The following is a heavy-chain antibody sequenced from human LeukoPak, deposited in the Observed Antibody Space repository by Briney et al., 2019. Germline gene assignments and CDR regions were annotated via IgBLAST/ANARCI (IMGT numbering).Heavy chain of an antibody. Sequence: SETLSLTCSVSGGSISSGLYYWSWIRQPPGKGLEWIVSMHCGSTYCNPSLKSRVTISVDTSKNQYSLRLLSVTAADTSVYYCAKNDRGRPADYWGQGTLVTVSS. D-gene: IGHD1-26*01. CDR3: AKNDRGRPADY. CDR1: GGSISSGLYY. J-gene: IGHJ4*02. CDR2: MHCGST. V-gene: IGHV4-39*01.